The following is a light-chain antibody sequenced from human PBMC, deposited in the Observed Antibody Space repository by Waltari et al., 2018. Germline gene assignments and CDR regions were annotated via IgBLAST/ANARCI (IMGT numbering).Light chain of an antibody. CDR2: SNN. J-gene: IGLJ2*01. V-gene: IGLV1-44*01. Sequence: QSVLTQPPSASGTPGQSVTISCSGSSPNIGRNTLNWYQQLPGTAPKLLIYSNNQRPSGVPDRFSGSKSGTSASLAISGLQSEDEADYYCAAWDDSLNGGVFGGGTKLTVL. CDR3: AAWDDSLNGGV. CDR1: SPNIGRNT.